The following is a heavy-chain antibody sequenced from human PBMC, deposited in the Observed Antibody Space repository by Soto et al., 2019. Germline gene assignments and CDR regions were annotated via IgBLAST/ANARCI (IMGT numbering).Heavy chain of an antibody. CDR1: GYTFSTYG. Sequence: ASVKVSCKASGYTFSTYGVSWVRQAPGQGLEWMGWISGYIGNTQYAQKFQGRVTMTTDTSTSTAYMELRSLRSEDTAVYYCARGGVPADLSIVVVAATYHYYYYMDVWGKGTTVTVSS. V-gene: IGHV1-18*01. J-gene: IGHJ6*03. CDR3: ARGGVPADLSIVVVAATYHYYYYMDV. D-gene: IGHD2-15*01. CDR2: ISGYIGNT.